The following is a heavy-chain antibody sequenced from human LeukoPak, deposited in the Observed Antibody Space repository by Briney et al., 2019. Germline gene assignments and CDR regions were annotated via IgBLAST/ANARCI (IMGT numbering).Heavy chain of an antibody. CDR2: MNHSGST. J-gene: IGHJ4*02. CDR1: GGSFSGYY. CDR3: ARRFSGYGRGTFDY. V-gene: IGHV4-34*01. D-gene: IGHD5-12*01. Sequence: PSETLSLTCAVYGGSFSGYYWSWLRQPPGKGLEWIGEMNHSGSTNYNPSLKSRVTISVDTSKNQFSLKLSSVTAADTAVYYCARRFSGYGRGTFDYWGQGTLVTVSS.